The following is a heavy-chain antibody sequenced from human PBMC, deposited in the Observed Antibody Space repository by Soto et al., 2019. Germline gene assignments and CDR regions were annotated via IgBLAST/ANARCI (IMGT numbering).Heavy chain of an antibody. Sequence: SETLSLTCTVSGGSISRGTYYWSWIRHHPGKGLEWIGSIYYSGSTFYNPSLQSRVTISVDTSKNQFSLKLSSVTAADTAMYYCARDPTPNGPFDPWGQGTLVTVSS. CDR2: IYYSGST. J-gene: IGHJ5*02. V-gene: IGHV4-31*03. D-gene: IGHD2-8*01. CDR1: GGSISRGTYY. CDR3: ARDPTPNGPFDP.